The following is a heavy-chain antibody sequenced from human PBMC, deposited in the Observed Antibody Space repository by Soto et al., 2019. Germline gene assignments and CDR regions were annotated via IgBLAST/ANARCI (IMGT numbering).Heavy chain of an antibody. CDR3: ARAYYDILTGKLSYYYSMDV. CDR2: IYPGDSDT. CDR1: GYSFTSYW. V-gene: IGHV5-51*01. D-gene: IGHD3-9*01. Sequence: GESLKISCKGSGYSFTSYWIGWVRQMPGKGLEWMGIIYPGDSDTRYSPSFQGQVTISADKSISTAYLQWSSLKASDTAMYYCARAYYDILTGKLSYYYSMDVWGQGTTVTVSS. J-gene: IGHJ6*02.